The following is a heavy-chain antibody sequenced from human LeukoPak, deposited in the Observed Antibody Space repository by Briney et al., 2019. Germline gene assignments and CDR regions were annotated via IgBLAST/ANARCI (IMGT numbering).Heavy chain of an antibody. D-gene: IGHD1-1*01. CDR3: ARWFQLEPDY. Sequence: AGGSLRLSCAASGFTFDDYGITWVRQAPGKGLEWVSGINCSGDMTGYADSVKGRFTISRDNVKNSVYLQMNSLRVEDTAFYYCARWFQLEPDYWGQGTLVTVSS. CDR1: GFTFDDYG. J-gene: IGHJ4*02. CDR2: INCSGDMT. V-gene: IGHV3-20*04.